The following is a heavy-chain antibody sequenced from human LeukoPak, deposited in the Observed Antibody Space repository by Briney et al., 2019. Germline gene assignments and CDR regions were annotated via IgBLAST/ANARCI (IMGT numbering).Heavy chain of an antibody. CDR1: GGSVTTSY. D-gene: IGHD2-21*01. CDR2: VYISGDT. Sequence: SETLSLTCTVSGGSVTTSYWSWIRQSAGEGLEWIGRVYISGDTKYNPSLKSRVIMSLDASKNQFSLSLRSVTAADTAVYYCARLIAEVGGGTNYFDTWGQGTLVTVYS. CDR3: ARLIAEVGGGTNYFDT. V-gene: IGHV4-4*07. J-gene: IGHJ4*02.